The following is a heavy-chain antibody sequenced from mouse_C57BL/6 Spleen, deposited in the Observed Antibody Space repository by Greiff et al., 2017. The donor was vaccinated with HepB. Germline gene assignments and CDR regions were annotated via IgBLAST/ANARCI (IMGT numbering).Heavy chain of an antibody. J-gene: IGHJ3*01. CDR1: GYTFTSYT. CDR3: ARDDGFAY. CDR2: INPSSGYT. D-gene: IGHD2-12*01. Sequence: VQLQQSGAELARPGASVKMSCKASGYTFTSYTMHWVKQRPGQGREWIGYINPSSGYTKYNQKFKDKATLTADKSSSTAYMQLSSLTSEDSAVYYCARDDGFAYWGQGTLVTVSA. V-gene: IGHV1-4*01.